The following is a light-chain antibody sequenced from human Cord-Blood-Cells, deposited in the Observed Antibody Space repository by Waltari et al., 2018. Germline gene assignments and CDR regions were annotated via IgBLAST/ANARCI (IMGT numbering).Light chain of an antibody. CDR3: SSYAGSNRV. CDR2: EVS. Sequence: QSALTQPPSASGSPGQSVTISCTGTSTYVGGYNYVSWYQQHPGKAPKLMIYEVSNRPSGVPDRFSGSKSGNTASLTVSGLQAEDEADYYCSSYAGSNRVFGGGTKLTVL. CDR1: STYVGGYNY. J-gene: IGLJ3*02. V-gene: IGLV2-8*01.